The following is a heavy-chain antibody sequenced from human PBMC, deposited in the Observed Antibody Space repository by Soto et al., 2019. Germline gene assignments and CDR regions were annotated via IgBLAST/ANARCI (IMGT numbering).Heavy chain of an antibody. CDR3: ARDRYSYYDFWSGSLPYYYYGMDF. D-gene: IGHD3-3*01. Sequence: GGSLRLSCAASGFTFSSYWMSWVRQAPGKGLEWVANIKQDGSEKYYVDSVKGRFTISRDNAKNSLYLQMNSLRAEDTAVYYCARDRYSYYDFWSGSLPYYYYGMDFWGQGTTVTVSS. V-gene: IGHV3-7*01. CDR2: IKQDGSEK. J-gene: IGHJ6*02. CDR1: GFTFSSYW.